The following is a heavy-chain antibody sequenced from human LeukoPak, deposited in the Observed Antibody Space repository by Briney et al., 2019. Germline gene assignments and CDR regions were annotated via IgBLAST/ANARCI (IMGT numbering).Heavy chain of an antibody. Sequence: GASVKVSCKASGYTFTGYYMHWVRQAPGQGLEWMGWINPNSGGTNYAQKFQGRVTMTRDTSISTAYMELSRLRSDDTAVYYCARGSPLLWFGEFHEYFQHWGQGTLVTVSS. CDR2: INPNSGGT. J-gene: IGHJ1*01. V-gene: IGHV1-2*02. CDR3: ARGSPLLWFGEFHEYFQH. CDR1: GYTFTGYY. D-gene: IGHD3-10*01.